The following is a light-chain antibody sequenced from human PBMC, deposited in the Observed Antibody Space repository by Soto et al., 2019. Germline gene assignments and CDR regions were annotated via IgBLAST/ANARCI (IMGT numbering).Light chain of an antibody. J-gene: IGKJ1*01. Sequence: DIQMTQSPSTLSASVGDRVTITCRASQSISSWLAWYQQKPGKAPKLLIYKASSLESGVTSRFSGSGSVTEFTLTISSLQPDDFATYYCQQYNSYLWTFGQGTKVEIK. CDR1: QSISSW. CDR3: QQYNSYLWT. CDR2: KAS. V-gene: IGKV1-5*03.